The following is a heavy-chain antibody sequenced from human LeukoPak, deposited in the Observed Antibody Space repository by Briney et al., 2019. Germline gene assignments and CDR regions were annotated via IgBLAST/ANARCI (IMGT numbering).Heavy chain of an antibody. J-gene: IGHJ4*02. V-gene: IGHV4-4*07. Sequence: SETLSLTCTVPGGSISSYYWNWIRQPAGKGLEWIGRIHISGKTNYNPSLRVTMSVDASRNQFSLKLSSVTAADTAVYYCARDPGLERPGGVSFDYWGQGSLVTVSS. CDR2: IHISGKT. CDR3: ARDPGLERPGGVSFDY. D-gene: IGHD1-1*01. CDR1: GGSISSYY.